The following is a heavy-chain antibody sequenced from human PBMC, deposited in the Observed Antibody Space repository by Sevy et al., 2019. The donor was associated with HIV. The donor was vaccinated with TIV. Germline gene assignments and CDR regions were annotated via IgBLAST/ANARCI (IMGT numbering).Heavy chain of an antibody. CDR1: GYTFTSYG. D-gene: IGHD3-3*01. J-gene: IGHJ6*02. V-gene: IGHV1-18*01. Sequence: ASVKVSCKASGYTFTSYGISWVRQAPGQGLEWMGWISAYNGNTNYAQKLQGRVTMTTDTSTSTAYMELRSLRSDDTALYYCASDPYYDFWSGYSYYYYYYGMDVWGQGTTVTVSS. CDR3: ASDPYYDFWSGYSYYYYYYGMDV. CDR2: ISAYNGNT.